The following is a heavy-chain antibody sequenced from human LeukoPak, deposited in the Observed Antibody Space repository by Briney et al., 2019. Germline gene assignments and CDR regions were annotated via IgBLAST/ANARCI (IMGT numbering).Heavy chain of an antibody. J-gene: IGHJ5*02. D-gene: IGHD3-3*01. CDR3: ARGRGDFWSGYYWGYWFDP. Sequence: ASVKVSCKASGYTFTSYDINWVRQATGQGLEWMGWMNPNRGNTGYAQKFQGRVTMTRNTSISTAYMELSSLRSEDTAVYYCARGRGDFWSGYYWGYWFDPWGQGTLVTVSS. CDR2: MNPNRGNT. V-gene: IGHV1-8*01. CDR1: GYTFTSYD.